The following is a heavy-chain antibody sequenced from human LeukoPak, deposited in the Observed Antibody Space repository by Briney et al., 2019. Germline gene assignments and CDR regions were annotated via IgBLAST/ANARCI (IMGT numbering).Heavy chain of an antibody. Sequence: GASVKVSCKXSGYTFTGHYMHWVRQAPGQGLEWMGWINPNSGGTNYAQKFQGRVTMTRDTSISTAYMELSRLRSDDTAVYYCARASIVFELDPWGQGTLVTVSS. D-gene: IGHD2-15*01. J-gene: IGHJ5*02. CDR2: INPNSGGT. CDR1: GYTFTGHY. V-gene: IGHV1-2*02. CDR3: ARASIVFELDP.